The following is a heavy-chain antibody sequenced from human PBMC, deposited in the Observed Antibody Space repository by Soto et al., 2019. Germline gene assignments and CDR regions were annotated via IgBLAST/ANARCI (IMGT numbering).Heavy chain of an antibody. CDR3: GRGGGLMPLFDY. CDR2: IYYSGST. J-gene: IGHJ4*02. CDR1: GGSISSGGYY. D-gene: IGHD3-16*01. V-gene: IGHV4-31*03. Sequence: QVQLQESGPGLVKPSQTLSLTCTVSGGSISSGGYYWSWIRQHPGKGLEWIGYIYYSGSTYYHPSPKMRVTISVDTSKNQFSLQLCSVTAAYTAVYYCGRGGGLMPLFDYWGQGTLVTVSS.